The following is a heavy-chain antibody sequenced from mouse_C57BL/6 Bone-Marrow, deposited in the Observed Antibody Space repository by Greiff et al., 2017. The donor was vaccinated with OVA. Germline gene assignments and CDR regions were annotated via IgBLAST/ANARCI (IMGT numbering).Heavy chain of an antibody. D-gene: IGHD1-1*01. Sequence: EVKLQQSGAELVRPGASVKLSCTASGFNITDDYMHWVKQRPEQGLEWIGWIDPENGDTKYASQFQGKATITADTSSNTAYLQLSSLTSEDTAVYYCTTDCGSSYWGQGTTLTVSS. J-gene: IGHJ2*01. V-gene: IGHV14-4*01. CDR1: GFNITDDY. CDR3: TTDCGSSY. CDR2: IDPENGDT.